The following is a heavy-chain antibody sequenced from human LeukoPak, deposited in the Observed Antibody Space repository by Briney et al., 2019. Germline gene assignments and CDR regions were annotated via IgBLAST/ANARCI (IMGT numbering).Heavy chain of an antibody. D-gene: IGHD6-6*01. Sequence: KSSETLSLTCTVSGGSISSYCWSWIRQPPGKGLEWVGYIYYGGSTNYNPSLKTRVTISVDTSKTQFSLKLSSVTSADTAVYYCAGDSSSSALYYYYYYMDVWGKGTTVTVSS. CDR1: GGSISSYC. CDR3: AGDSSSSALYYYYYYMDV. CDR2: IYYGGST. V-gene: IGHV4-59*01. J-gene: IGHJ6*03.